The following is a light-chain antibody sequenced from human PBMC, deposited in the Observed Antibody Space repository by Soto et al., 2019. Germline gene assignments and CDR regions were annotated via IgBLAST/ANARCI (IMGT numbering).Light chain of an antibody. CDR1: SSDIGHYNY. Sequence: QSALTQPASVSGSPGQSITISCTGTSSDIGHYNYVSWYRQHPGKAPKLMIYDVSDRPSGVSNRFSGSKSGNTASLTISGLQTDDEADYYCSSFSSSTLVVFGGGTKVTVL. J-gene: IGLJ3*02. CDR2: DVS. CDR3: SSFSSSTLVV. V-gene: IGLV2-14*01.